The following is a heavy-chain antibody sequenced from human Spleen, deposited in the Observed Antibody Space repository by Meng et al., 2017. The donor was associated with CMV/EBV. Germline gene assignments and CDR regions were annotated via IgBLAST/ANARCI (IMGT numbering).Heavy chain of an antibody. V-gene: IGHV1-69*05. CDR1: GYTFTGYY. CDR3: ARDGLHYYDSSSL. CDR2: IIPIFGTA. D-gene: IGHD3-22*01. J-gene: IGHJ4*02. Sequence: SVKVSCKASGYTFTGYYMHWVRQAPGQGLEWMGGIIPIFGTANYAQKFQGRVTITTDESTSTAYMELSSLRSEDTAVYYCARDGLHYYDSSSLWGQGTLVTVSS.